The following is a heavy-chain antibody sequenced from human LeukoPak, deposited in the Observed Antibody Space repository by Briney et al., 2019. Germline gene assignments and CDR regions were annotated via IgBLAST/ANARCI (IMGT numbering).Heavy chain of an antibody. CDR2: IDSGVSST. J-gene: IGHJ4*02. V-gene: IGHV3-74*01. CDR1: GFTFSSYW. Sequence: GGSLRLSCAASGFTFSSYWMHWVRQAPGKGLVWVSLIDSGVSSTIYADSVKGRFTISRDNAKNTLYLQMNSLRADDTAVYYCTRGRYSFDYWGQGTLVTVSS. D-gene: IGHD3-3*01. CDR3: TRGRYSFDY.